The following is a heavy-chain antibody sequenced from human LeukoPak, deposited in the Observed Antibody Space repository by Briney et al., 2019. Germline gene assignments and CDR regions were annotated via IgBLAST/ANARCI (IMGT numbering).Heavy chain of an antibody. CDR3: ARLRVSSRFPDGWFDP. D-gene: IGHD6-13*01. Sequence: GESLKISCRGSGYSFTSYWIGWVRQMPGKGLEWMGIIYPGDSDTRYSPSFQGQVTISADKSISTAYLHWSSLKASDTAMYYCARLRVSSRFPDGWFDPWGQGTLVTVSS. CDR2: IYPGDSDT. V-gene: IGHV5-51*01. J-gene: IGHJ5*02. CDR1: GYSFTSYW.